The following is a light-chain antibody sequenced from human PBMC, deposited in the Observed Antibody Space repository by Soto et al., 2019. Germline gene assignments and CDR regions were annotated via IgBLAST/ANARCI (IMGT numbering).Light chain of an antibody. V-gene: IGKV1-9*01. J-gene: IGKJ5*01. CDR1: QGISSY. CDR3: KKLNSYPIT. Sequence: IQLTQSPSFLSASVGDRVTIACRASQGISSYLALYQQKPGKAPKLLSYASSTFQKRVPSRFSGTGSGPEFHLTSCILPPEDFATYYFKKLNSYPITCGQGTRIEIK. CDR2: ASS.